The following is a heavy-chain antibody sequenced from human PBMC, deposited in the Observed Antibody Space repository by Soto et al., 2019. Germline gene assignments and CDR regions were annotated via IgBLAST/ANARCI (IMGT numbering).Heavy chain of an antibody. CDR3: ALGVWVVPAAIVAPFDP. J-gene: IGHJ5*02. CDR1: GYTFTYRY. V-gene: IGHV1-45*02. D-gene: IGHD2-2*01. CDR2: ITPFNGNT. Sequence: SVKVSCKASGYTFTYRYLHWVRQAPGQALEWMGWITPFNGNTNYAQKFQDRVTITRDRSMSTAYMELSSLRSEDTAMYYCALGVWVVPAAIVAPFDPWGQGTLVTVSS.